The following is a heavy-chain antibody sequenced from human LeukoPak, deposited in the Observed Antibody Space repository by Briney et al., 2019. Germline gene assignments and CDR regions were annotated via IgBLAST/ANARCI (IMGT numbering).Heavy chain of an antibody. Sequence: GGSLRLSCAASGFTFSSYSMNWVRQAPGKGLEWVAVISYDGNNKYYADSVKGRFTISSDNSKNTLYLQMNSLRAEDTAVYYCAKAPLSWRFGEGFDYWGQGTLVTVSS. CDR1: GFTFSSYS. CDR2: ISYDGNNK. J-gene: IGHJ4*02. CDR3: AKAPLSWRFGEGFDY. D-gene: IGHD3-10*01. V-gene: IGHV3-30*18.